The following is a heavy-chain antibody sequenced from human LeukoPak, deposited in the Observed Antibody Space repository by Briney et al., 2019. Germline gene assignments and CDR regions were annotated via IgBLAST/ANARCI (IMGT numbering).Heavy chain of an antibody. CDR1: GYTFTSYD. CDR2: MNPNSGNT. V-gene: IGHV1-8*03. J-gene: IGHJ4*02. D-gene: IGHD6-13*01. Sequence: GASVKVSCKASGYTFTSYDINWVRQATGQGLEWMGWMNPNSGNTGYAQKFQGRVTITRNTSISTAYMELSSLRSEDTAVYYCARGQDSSSWYRYWGQGTLVTVSS. CDR3: ARGQDSSSWYRY.